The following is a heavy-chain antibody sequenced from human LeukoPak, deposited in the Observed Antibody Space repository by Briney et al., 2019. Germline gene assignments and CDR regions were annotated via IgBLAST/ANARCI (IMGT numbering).Heavy chain of an antibody. CDR3: ARAGPKSYGYSPCLDY. V-gene: IGHV4-38-2*02. J-gene: IGHJ4*02. Sequence: SETLSLTCTVSGYSISSDYYWGWIRQPPGKGLEWIGSIYHSGSTYYNPSLKSRVTISVDTSKNQFSLKLSSVTAADTAVYYCARAGPKSYGYSPCLDYWGQGTLVTVSS. CDR1: GYSISSDYY. CDR2: IYHSGST. D-gene: IGHD5-18*01.